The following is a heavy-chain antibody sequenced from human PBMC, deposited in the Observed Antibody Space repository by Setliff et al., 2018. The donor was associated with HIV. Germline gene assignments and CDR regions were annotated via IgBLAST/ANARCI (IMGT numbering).Heavy chain of an antibody. V-gene: IGHV4-4*08. CDR3: ASTYYNFWSGYQGIDY. J-gene: IGHJ4*02. CDR2: IYTSGST. Sequence: PSETLSLTCAVSDGSFSDYYWSWIRQPPGKGLEWIGYIYTSGSTNYNPSLRSRVTISVDTSKNHFSLRLSSVTAADTAVYYCASTYYNFWSGYQGIDYWGQGTLVTVSS. D-gene: IGHD3-3*01. CDR1: DGSFSDYY.